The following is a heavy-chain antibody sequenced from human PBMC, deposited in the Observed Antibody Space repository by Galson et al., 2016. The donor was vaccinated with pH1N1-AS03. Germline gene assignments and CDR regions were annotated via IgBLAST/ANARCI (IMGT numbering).Heavy chain of an antibody. Sequence: SVKVSCKASGYTFTSVGISWVRQAPGQGLEWVGWIRTANGETHYAPNFQGRVTMTSDTSTDTVYMELTRLISDDTAVYYCATDNWNSFDPWGQGTLVTVSS. CDR3: ATDNWNSFDP. J-gene: IGHJ5*02. V-gene: IGHV1-18*01. CDR2: IRTANGET. CDR1: GYTFTSVG. D-gene: IGHD1-1*01.